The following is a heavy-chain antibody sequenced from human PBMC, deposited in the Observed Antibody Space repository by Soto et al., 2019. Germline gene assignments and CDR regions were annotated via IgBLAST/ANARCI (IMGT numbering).Heavy chain of an antibody. CDR2: INRDGGGK. CDR3: ARDGYHYTRDL. V-gene: IGHV3-7*04. CDR1: GFTLSGYW. Sequence: DAQLVESGGGLVQPGGSLRLSCAASGFTLSGYWMSWVRQAPGKGLEWVANINRDGGGKYYMDSVKGRFTISRDNTRNSLYLQMNSLGDDDTAVYFCARDGYHYTRDLWGQGTTVTVSS. J-gene: IGHJ6*02.